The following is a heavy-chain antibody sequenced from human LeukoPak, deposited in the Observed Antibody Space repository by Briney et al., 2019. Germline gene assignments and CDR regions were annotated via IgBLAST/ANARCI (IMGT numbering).Heavy chain of an antibody. Sequence: GRSLTLSCAAAGIILSSYWMGWVRQAPGKGLEWVANIKQDGREKWYVDSVKDRFPISRDNAKNSLYLQMNSLRVEDTAVYYCAREFRSGYNSRWFDYWGQGTLVTVSS. V-gene: IGHV3-7*01. CDR2: IKQDGREK. CDR3: AREFRSGYNSRWFDY. CDR1: GIILSSYW. J-gene: IGHJ5*01. D-gene: IGHD6-19*01.